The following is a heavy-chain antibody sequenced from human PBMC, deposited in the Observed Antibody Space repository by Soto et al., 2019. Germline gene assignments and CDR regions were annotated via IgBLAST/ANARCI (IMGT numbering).Heavy chain of an antibody. V-gene: IGHV1-18*04. J-gene: IGHJ3*02. D-gene: IGHD3-22*01. CDR3: ARDYYDSSGPYDAFDI. CDR1: GYTFTGYY. Sequence: GASVKVSCKASGYTFTGYYMHWVRQAPGQGLEWMGWISANSGNTNYAQKLQGRVTMTTDTSTSTAYMELGSLRSDDTAVYYCARDYYDSSGPYDAFDIWGQGTMVTVSS. CDR2: ISANSGNT.